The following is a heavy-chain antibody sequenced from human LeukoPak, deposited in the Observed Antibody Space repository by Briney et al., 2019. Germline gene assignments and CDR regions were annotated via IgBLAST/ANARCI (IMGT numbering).Heavy chain of an antibody. CDR1: GFTFSSYG. V-gene: IGHV3-30*03. D-gene: IGHD1-26*01. CDR2: ISYDGSNK. CDR3: AREGRGGNWFDP. Sequence: GGSLRLSCAASGFTFSSYGMHWVRQAPGKGLEWVAVISYDGSNKYYADSVKGRFTISRDNSKNTLYLQMNSLRAEDTAVYYCAREGRGGNWFDPWGQGTLVTVSS. J-gene: IGHJ5*02.